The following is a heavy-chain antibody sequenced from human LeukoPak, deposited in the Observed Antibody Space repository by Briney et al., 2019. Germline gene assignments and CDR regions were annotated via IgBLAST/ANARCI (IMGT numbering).Heavy chain of an antibody. J-gene: IGHJ4*02. V-gene: IGHV3-53*01. D-gene: IGHD6-6*01. CDR3: ASGFSSSPYFDY. CDR1: GFIVSSNY. CDR2: IFSSGST. Sequence: TGGSLRLSCAASGFIVSSNYMSWVRQAPGKGLEWVSVIFSSGSTYYADSVKGRFTISRDNSKNTLYLQMNSLRDEDTAVYYCASGFSSSPYFDYWGQGTLVTVSS.